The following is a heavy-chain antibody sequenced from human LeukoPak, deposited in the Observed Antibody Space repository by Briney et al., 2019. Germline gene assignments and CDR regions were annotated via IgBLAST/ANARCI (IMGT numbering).Heavy chain of an antibody. CDR1: GYTFTSYD. V-gene: IGHV1-8*03. CDR2: MNPNSGNT. D-gene: IGHD6-13*01. J-gene: IGHJ4*02. Sequence: ASVKVSCKASGYTFTSYDINWGRQATGQGLEWMGWMNPNSGNTGYAQKFKGRVTITRNTSISTAYMELSSLRAEDTAVYYCGRLGSSSWYDYWGQGTLVTVSS. CDR3: GRLGSSSWYDY.